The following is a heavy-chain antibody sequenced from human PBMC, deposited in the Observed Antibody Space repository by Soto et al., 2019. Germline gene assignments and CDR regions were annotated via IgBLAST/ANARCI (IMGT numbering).Heavy chain of an antibody. CDR1: GGSFNSYA. J-gene: IGHJ4*02. V-gene: IGHV1-69*13. Sequence: VKVCCKSCGGSFNSYAINWVRQAPGQGLEWMGGIIPIFDTKNYAQKFQGRVTITADESTSTAYMELISLRSEDTAVYYCARAFYYDSSGYPMYYFDYWGQGTLVTVSS. CDR2: IIPIFDTK. D-gene: IGHD3-22*01. CDR3: ARAFYYDSSGYPMYYFDY.